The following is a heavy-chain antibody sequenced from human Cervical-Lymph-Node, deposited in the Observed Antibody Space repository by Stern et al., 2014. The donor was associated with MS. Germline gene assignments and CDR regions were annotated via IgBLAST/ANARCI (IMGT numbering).Heavy chain of an antibody. V-gene: IGHV2-5*02. CDR2: IPWDEQK. CDR3: ARGNSTGYYRDWFDP. Sequence: ESGPTLVKPTQTLTLTCTFSGFSLSASGVSVGWIRHPPGKALEWLALIPWDEQKRYSPSLKSILASTKDTSKNQVVLTMTNRDPVDTATFYCARGNSTGYYRDWFDPWGQGTLVTVSS. D-gene: IGHD6-19*01. J-gene: IGHJ5*02. CDR1: GFSLSASGVS.